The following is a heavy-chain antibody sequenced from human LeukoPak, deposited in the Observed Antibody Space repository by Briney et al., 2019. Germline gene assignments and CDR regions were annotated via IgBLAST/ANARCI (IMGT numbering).Heavy chain of an antibody. CDR1: GGSFSGYY. CDR3: ARGYSGSH. Sequence: SETLSLTCAVYGGSFSGYYWSWIRQPPGKGLEWIGEINHSGSTNYNPSLKSRVTISVDTSKNQFSLKLSSVTAADTAVYYCARGYSGSHWGQGTLVTFSS. J-gene: IGHJ4*02. CDR2: INHSGST. D-gene: IGHD1-26*01. V-gene: IGHV4-34*01.